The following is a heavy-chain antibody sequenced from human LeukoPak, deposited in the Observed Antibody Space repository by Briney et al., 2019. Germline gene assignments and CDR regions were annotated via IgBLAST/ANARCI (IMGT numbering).Heavy chain of an antibody. CDR1: GGSISRSY. J-gene: IGHJ4*02. D-gene: IGHD2-2*02. Sequence: PSETLSLTCTVSGGSISRSYWAWIRQPPGKGLEWIGYIYYSGSTNYNPSLKSRVTISVDTSKNQFSLKLSSVTAADTAVYYCARLGYCSSTSCYTNFDYWGQGTLVTVSS. CDR3: ARLGYCSSTSCYTNFDY. CDR2: IYYSGST. V-gene: IGHV4-59*12.